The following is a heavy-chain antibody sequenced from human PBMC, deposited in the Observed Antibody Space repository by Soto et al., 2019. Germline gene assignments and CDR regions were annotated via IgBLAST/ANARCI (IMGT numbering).Heavy chain of an antibody. CDR3: ALHGLGSPQFDY. CDR1: GFSLSTSGVG. CDR2: IYWDDDK. J-gene: IGHJ4*02. D-gene: IGHD2-15*01. V-gene: IGHV2-5*02. Sequence: SGPTLVKPTQTLTLTCTFSGFSLSTSGVGVGWIRQPPGKALEWLALIYWDDDKRYSPSLKSRLTLTKDTYKNQVVLTMTNMDPVGTATYYCALHGLGSPQFDYWGQGTLVTVSS.